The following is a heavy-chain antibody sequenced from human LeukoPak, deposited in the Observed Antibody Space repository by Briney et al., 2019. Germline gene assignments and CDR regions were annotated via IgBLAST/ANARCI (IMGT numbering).Heavy chain of an antibody. D-gene: IGHD3-3*01. CDR1: GYTFTGYY. Sequence: GASVKVSCKASGYTFTGYYMHWVRQAPGQGLEWMGWINPNSGGTNYAQKFQGRVTMTRDTSISTAYMELSRLRSEDTAVYYCARGPPWSGQTPDNVYYYYGMDVWGQGTTVTVSS. V-gene: IGHV1-2*02. CDR3: ARGPPWSGQTPDNVYYYYGMDV. CDR2: INPNSGGT. J-gene: IGHJ6*02.